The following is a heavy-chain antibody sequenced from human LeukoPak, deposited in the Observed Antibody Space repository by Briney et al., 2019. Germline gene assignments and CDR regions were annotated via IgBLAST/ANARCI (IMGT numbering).Heavy chain of an antibody. CDR2: IYYSGSA. V-gene: IGHV4-31*03. D-gene: IGHD3-10*01. J-gene: IGHJ4*02. CDR3: ARVNYGSATKEDY. CDR1: GGSFSGYY. Sequence: PSETLSLTCTVYGGSFSGYYWSWIRQHPGKGLEWIGYIYYSGSAYYNPSLKSRVTISVDTSENQFSLKLSSVTAADTAVYYCARVNYGSATKEDYWGQGTLVTVSS.